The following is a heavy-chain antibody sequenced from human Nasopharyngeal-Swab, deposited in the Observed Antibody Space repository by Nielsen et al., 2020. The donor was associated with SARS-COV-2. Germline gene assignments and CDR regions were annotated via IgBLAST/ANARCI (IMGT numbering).Heavy chain of an antibody. D-gene: IGHD2-21*02. CDR3: ARGCDTDCFRVDS. Sequence: LKISCVAFGFSLNRYAMIWVRQAPGKGLEWVSGISASGRATYYADSVEGRLTISRDNSRNTLSLQMNNLRAKDTATYYCARGCDTDCFRVDSWGQGTLVTVSS. CDR1: GFSLNRYA. J-gene: IGHJ4*02. CDR2: ISASGRAT. V-gene: IGHV3-23*01.